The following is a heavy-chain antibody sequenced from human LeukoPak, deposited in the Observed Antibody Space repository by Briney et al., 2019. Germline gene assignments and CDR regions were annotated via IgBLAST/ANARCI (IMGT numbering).Heavy chain of an antibody. D-gene: IGHD3-10*01. CDR1: GGSFSGYY. J-gene: IGHJ6*03. V-gene: IGHV4-34*01. CDR2: INHSGST. CDR3: ARRPGVTRSGSYYSLNYYYYMDV. Sequence: SETLSLTCAVYGGSFSGYYWSWIRQPPGKGLEWIGEINHSGSTNYNPSLKSRVTISVDTSKNQFSLKLSSVTAADTAVYYCARRPGVTRSGSYYSLNYYYYMDVWGKGTTVTISS.